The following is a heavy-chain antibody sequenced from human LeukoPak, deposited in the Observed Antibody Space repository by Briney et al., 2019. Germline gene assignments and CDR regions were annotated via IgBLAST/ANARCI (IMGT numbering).Heavy chain of an antibody. V-gene: IGHV3-23*01. CDR3: AAPHSGYDY. Sequence: PGGSLRLSCAASGFTFSSYAMSWVRQAPGKGLEWVSAISGSGGSTYYADSVKGRFTISRDNAKNSLYLQMNSLRAEDTALYYCAAPHSGYDYGGQGILVTVPS. J-gene: IGHJ4*02. CDR2: ISGSGGST. CDR1: GFTFSSYA. D-gene: IGHD5-12*01.